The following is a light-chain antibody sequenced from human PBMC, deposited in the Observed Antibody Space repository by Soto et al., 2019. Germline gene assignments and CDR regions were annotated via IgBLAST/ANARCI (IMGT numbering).Light chain of an antibody. V-gene: IGKV1-5*03. CDR2: RAS. CDR3: QQYNIYPLT. J-gene: IGKJ4*01. Sequence: DIQMTQSTSTLSASVGDRVTITCRASQTVSDWLAWYQQTPGKAPKLLIYRASTLESGVPSRFSGSGSGTQFTLTISILQPDDFATYYCQQYNIYPLTCGAGTQLEVK. CDR1: QTVSDW.